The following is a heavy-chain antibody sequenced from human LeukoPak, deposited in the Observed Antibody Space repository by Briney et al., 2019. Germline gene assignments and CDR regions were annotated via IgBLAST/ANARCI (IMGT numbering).Heavy chain of an antibody. V-gene: IGHV4-59*01. D-gene: IGHD3-22*01. CDR1: GGSTSSYY. CDR2: IYYSGST. CDR3: ASGGGRYYDISGYIGY. J-gene: IGHJ4*02. Sequence: SETLSLTCTVSGGSTSSYYWSWVRQPPGKGLEWIGYIYYSGSTNYNPSLKSRVTISVDTSKNQFSLKLSSVTAADTAVYYCASGGGRYYDISGYIGYWGQGTLVTVSS.